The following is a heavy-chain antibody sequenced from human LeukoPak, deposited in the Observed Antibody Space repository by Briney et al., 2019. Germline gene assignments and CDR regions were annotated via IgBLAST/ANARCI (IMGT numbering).Heavy chain of an antibody. J-gene: IGHJ4*02. D-gene: IGHD3-22*01. Sequence: SETLSLTCAVYGGSFSGYYWSWIRQPPGKGLEWIGEIYHSGSTNYNPSLKSRVTISVDKSKNQFSLKLSSVTAADTAVYYCARDRYYYDSSGYLPFDYWGQGTLVTVSS. V-gene: IGHV4-34*01. CDR3: ARDRYYYDSSGYLPFDY. CDR1: GGSFSGYY. CDR2: IYHSGST.